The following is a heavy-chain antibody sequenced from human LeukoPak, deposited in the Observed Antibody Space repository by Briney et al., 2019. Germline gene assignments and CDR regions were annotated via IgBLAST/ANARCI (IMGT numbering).Heavy chain of an antibody. D-gene: IGHD3-10*01. V-gene: IGHV4-61*02. CDR2: IYTSGST. CDR1: GGSISTTSYY. CDR3: ARGRGQWFGASGYYFDY. Sequence: SETLSLTCTVSGGSISTTSYYWSWIRQPAGKGLEWIGRIYTSGSTDYNPSLKSRVTISVDTSKNQFSLKLSSVTAADTAVYYCARGRGQWFGASGYYFDYWGQGTLVTVSS. J-gene: IGHJ4*02.